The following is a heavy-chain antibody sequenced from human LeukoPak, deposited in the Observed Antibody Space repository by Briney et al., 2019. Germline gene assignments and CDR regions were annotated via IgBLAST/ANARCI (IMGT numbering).Heavy chain of an antibody. J-gene: IGHJ4*02. CDR2: INHSGRT. CDR1: GGSFSGYY. CDR3: GRGRTPSNYDLWSGYWTFDY. Sequence: SETLSLTCAVYGGSFSGYYWVWLRQPPGKGLVWIGEINHSGRTNYNPSLKSRVTISEDTSKKQYSLKLSSVTAADTVVFCGGRGRTPSNYDLWSGYWTFDYWGQATLPTVPS. V-gene: IGHV4-34*01. D-gene: IGHD3-3*01.